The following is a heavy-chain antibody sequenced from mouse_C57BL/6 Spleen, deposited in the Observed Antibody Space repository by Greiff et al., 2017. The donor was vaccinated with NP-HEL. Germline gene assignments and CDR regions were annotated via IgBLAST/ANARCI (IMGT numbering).Heavy chain of an antibody. V-gene: IGHV14-4*01. J-gene: IGHJ2*01. CDR1: GFNIKDDY. Sequence: EVQLQQSGAELVKPGASVKLSCTASGFNIKDDYMHWVKQRPEQGLEWIGWIDPENGDTEYASKFQGKATITADTSSNTAYLQLSSLTSEDTAVYYCKTRIYYYVYWGQGTTLTVSS. CDR3: KTRIYYYVY. D-gene: IGHD1-1*01. CDR2: IDPENGDT.